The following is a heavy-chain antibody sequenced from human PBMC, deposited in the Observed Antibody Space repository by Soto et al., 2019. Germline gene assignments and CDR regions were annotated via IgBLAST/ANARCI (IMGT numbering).Heavy chain of an antibody. CDR3: AKEGYCSTTSCQIHFDY. D-gene: IGHD2-2*01. CDR1: GYTFRSYA. CDR2: ISDSDGST. J-gene: IGHJ4*02. Sequence: EVQLLESGGGLVQPGGSLRLSCAAYGYTFRSYAMSWVRQAPGKGLEWVSAISDSDGSTYYADSVKGRFTISRDNSKNTLYLQMNSLRAEDTAVYYCAKEGYCSTTSCQIHFDYWGQGTLVTVSS. V-gene: IGHV3-23*01.